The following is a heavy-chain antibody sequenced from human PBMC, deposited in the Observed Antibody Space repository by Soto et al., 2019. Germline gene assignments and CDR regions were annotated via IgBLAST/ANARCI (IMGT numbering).Heavy chain of an antibody. V-gene: IGHV5-51*01. CDR2: IYPGDSDT. CDR1: GYSFTSYW. J-gene: IGHJ4*02. Sequence: GESLKISCKGSGYSFTSYWIGWVRQMPGKGLEWMGIIYPGDSDTRYSPSFQGQVTISADKSISTAYLQWSSLKASDTAMYYCARGRHDYIWGSYHSDYWGQGTLVTVSS. CDR3: ARGRHDYIWGSYHSDY. D-gene: IGHD3-16*01.